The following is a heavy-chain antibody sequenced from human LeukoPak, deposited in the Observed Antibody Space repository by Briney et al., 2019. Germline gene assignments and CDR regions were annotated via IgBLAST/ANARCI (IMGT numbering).Heavy chain of an antibody. CDR3: ARRGYYDTTAFDI. CDR1: GYIFASYW. Sequence: GESLKISCKGSGYIFASYWIGWVRQVPGKGLEWMGIIYPGDSDTKYSPSLQGQVTISADKSISTAYLQWSSLKASDTAMYYCARRGYYDTTAFDIWGQGTMVTVSS. V-gene: IGHV5-51*01. D-gene: IGHD3-22*01. CDR2: IYPGDSDT. J-gene: IGHJ3*02.